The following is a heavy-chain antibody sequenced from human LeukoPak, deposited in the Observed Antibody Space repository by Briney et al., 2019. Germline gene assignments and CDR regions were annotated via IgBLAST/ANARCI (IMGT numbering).Heavy chain of an antibody. D-gene: IGHD3-22*01. V-gene: IGHV3-9*01. CDR3: GKDIRYYDTTGGNDY. J-gene: IGHJ4*02. Sequence: GRSLRLSCAASGFTLDDYAMHWVRQAPGKGLEWVSGISWNSGSIDYADSVKGRFTISRDNAKKSLYLQMNSLRAEDTALYYCGKDIRYYDTTGGNDYWGQGTLVTVSS. CDR1: GFTLDDYA. CDR2: ISWNSGSI.